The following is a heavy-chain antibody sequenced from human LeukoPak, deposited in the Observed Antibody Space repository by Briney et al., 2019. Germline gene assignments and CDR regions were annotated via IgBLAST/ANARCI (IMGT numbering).Heavy chain of an antibody. V-gene: IGHV3-21*01. Sequence: GGSLRLSCAGSGFLFSSRSMSWVRQAPGKGLEWVSTITITGYTYYAESVKGRFTISRDNAKNSLYLQMNSLRAGDTAVYYCARELGGNTFDCWGQGTLVTVSS. CDR2: ITITGYT. CDR3: ARELGGNTFDC. CDR1: GFLFSSRS. J-gene: IGHJ4*02. D-gene: IGHD4-23*01.